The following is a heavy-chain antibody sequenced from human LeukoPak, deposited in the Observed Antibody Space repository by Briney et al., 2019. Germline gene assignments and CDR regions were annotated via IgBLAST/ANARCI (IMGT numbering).Heavy chain of an antibody. CDR3: ATNHQWPTPYHFDY. Sequence: GESLKISCKGSGYSFTNYWIGWVRQMPGKGLEWMGIIYPGDSDTRYSPSFQGQVTISADNSISTAYLQLGSLKASDTAMYYCATNHQWPTPYHFDYWGQGTLVIVSS. J-gene: IGHJ4*02. V-gene: IGHV5-51*01. CDR2: IYPGDSDT. CDR1: GYSFTNYW. D-gene: IGHD6-19*01.